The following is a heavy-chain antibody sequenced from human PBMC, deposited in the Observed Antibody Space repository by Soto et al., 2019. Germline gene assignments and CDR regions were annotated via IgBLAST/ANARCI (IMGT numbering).Heavy chain of an antibody. Sequence: PSETLSLTCFVSGGSVNRGSYYWTWIRQPPGRGLEWIGYIYYSGSTNYNPSLKSRVTISVDTSKNQFSLKLSSVTAADTAVYYCARVIDYDFWSGYYYGMDVWGQGTTVTVSS. V-gene: IGHV4-61*01. CDR2: IYYSGST. CDR1: GGSVNRGSYY. J-gene: IGHJ6*02. CDR3: ARVIDYDFWSGYYYGMDV. D-gene: IGHD3-3*01.